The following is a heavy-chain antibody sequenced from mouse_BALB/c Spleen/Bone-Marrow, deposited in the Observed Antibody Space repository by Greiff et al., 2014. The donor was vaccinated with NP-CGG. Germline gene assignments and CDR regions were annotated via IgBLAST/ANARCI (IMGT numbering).Heavy chain of an antibody. J-gene: IGHJ2*01. CDR1: GFTFSSYA. CDR3: AREVDGWYYFDY. CDR2: ISSGGST. V-gene: IGHV5-6-5*01. D-gene: IGHD2-3*01. Sequence: DVKLVESGGGLVKPGGSLKLSCAASGFTFSSYAMSWVRQTPEKRLEWVASISSGGSTYYPDSVKGRFTISRDNARNILYLQMSSLRSEDTAMYYCAREVDGWYYFDYWGQGTTLTVPS.